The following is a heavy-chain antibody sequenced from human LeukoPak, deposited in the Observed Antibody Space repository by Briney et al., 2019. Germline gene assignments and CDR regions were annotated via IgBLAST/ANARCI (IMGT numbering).Heavy chain of an antibody. CDR1: GGSINSGGYY. V-gene: IGHV4-31*03. D-gene: IGHD5-12*01. CDR2: LYSNGSS. CDR3: SRLRMLATISTFEF. J-gene: IGHJ4*02. Sequence: SQPLSLSCSVSGGSINSGGYYLRWIRQHPRKGLECIGFLYSNGSSYYDSSLKSRSSISGDTSKTQFPLHLTGVTAADTAIYYCSRLRMLATISTFEFWGPGTLVIVSS.